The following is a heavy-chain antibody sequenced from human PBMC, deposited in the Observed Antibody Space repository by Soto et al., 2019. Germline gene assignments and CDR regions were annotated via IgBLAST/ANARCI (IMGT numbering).Heavy chain of an antibody. J-gene: IGHJ3*02. CDR3: ARVRIKTMIVVVINHAFDI. CDR2: INPNSGGT. CDR1: GYTFTGYY. Sequence: ASVKVSCKASGYTFTGYYMHWVRQAPGQGLEWMGWINPNSGGTNYAQKFQGRVTMTRDTSISTAYRELSRLRSDDTAVYYCARVRIKTMIVVVINHAFDIWGQGTTVTVTS. V-gene: IGHV1-2*02. D-gene: IGHD3-22*01.